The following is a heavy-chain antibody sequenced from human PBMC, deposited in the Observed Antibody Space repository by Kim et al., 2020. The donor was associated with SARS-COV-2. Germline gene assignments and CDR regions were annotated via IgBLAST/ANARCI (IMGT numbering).Heavy chain of an antibody. J-gene: IGHJ4*02. V-gene: IGHV4-39*01. D-gene: IGHD3-22*01. Sequence: NPSLKSRVPISVDTSQNQFSLKLSSVTAADTAVYYCARHILNYDSSGFDYWGQGTLVTVSS. CDR3: ARHILNYDSSGFDY.